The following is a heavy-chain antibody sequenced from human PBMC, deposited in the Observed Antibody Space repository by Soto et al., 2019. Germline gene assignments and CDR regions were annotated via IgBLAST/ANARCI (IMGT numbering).Heavy chain of an antibody. Sequence: EVQLLESGGGLVQPGGSLRLSCAASGFTFSSYAMSWVRRAPGKGLEWVSAISGSGGSTYYADSVKGRFTISRDNSKNTLYLQMNSLRAEDTAVYYCAKDLRGVMGATLWGQGTLVTVSS. CDR3: AKDLRGVMGATL. V-gene: IGHV3-23*01. D-gene: IGHD1-26*01. J-gene: IGHJ4*02. CDR2: ISGSGGST. CDR1: GFTFSSYA.